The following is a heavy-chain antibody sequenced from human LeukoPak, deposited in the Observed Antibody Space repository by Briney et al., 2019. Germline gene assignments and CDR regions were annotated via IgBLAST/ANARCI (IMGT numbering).Heavy chain of an antibody. CDR2: INPSGGSA. Sequence: GASVKVSCKASGYTFTSYYMHWVRQAPGQGLEWMGIINPSGGSASYAQKFQGRVTMTRDTSTSTVYMELSSLRSEDTAVYYCARADYDIFAGYYPFSYWGQGTLVTVSS. J-gene: IGHJ4*02. D-gene: IGHD3-9*01. V-gene: IGHV1-46*01. CDR1: GYTFTSYY. CDR3: ARADYDIFAGYYPFSY.